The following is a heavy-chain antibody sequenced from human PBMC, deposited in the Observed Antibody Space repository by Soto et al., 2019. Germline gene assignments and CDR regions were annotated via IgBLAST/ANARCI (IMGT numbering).Heavy chain of an antibody. CDR3: ARAGVGAQKNWYNYFYY. V-gene: IGHV3-9*01. CDR2: ISWDSTII. CDR1: GFTFDDYG. D-gene: IGHD1-26*01. Sequence: PGGSLRLSCAASGFTFDDYGMHWVRRVPGKGLEWVSAISWDSTIIDYVDSVKGRFTISRDNTKNSLFLQMNSLRVEDTAMYYCARAGVGAQKNWYNYFYYWGQGILVTVSS. J-gene: IGHJ4*02.